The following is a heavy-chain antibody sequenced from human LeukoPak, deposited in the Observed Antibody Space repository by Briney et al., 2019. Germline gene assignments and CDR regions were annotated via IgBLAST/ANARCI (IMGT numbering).Heavy chain of an antibody. D-gene: IGHD5-18*01. CDR3: ARASGGGIQLWLAAVY. J-gene: IGHJ4*02. CDR1: GYTFTGYY. Sequence: GASVKVSCKASGYTFTGYYMHWVRQAPGQGLEWIGWINPNSGGTNYAQKFQGRVTMTRDTSISTAYMELSRLTSDDTAVYYCARASGGGIQLWLAAVYWGQGTLVTVSS. V-gene: IGHV1-2*02. CDR2: INPNSGGT.